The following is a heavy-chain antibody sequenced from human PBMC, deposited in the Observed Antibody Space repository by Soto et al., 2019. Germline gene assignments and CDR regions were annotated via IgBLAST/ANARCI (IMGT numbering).Heavy chain of an antibody. D-gene: IGHD5-18*01. CDR1: GYTFTGYY. CDR3: AFRGYSYGYWFDP. Sequence: GASVKVSCKASGYTFTGYYMHWVRQAPGQGLEWMGWINPNSGGTNYAQKFQGRVTMTGDTSISTAYMELSRLRSDDTAVYYCAFRGYSYGYWFDPWGQGTLVTVSS. V-gene: IGHV1-2*02. J-gene: IGHJ5*02. CDR2: INPNSGGT.